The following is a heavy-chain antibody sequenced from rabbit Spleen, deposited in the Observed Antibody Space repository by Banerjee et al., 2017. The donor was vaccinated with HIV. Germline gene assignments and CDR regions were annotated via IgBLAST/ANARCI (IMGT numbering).Heavy chain of an antibody. D-gene: IGHD4-2*01. Sequence: QSLEESGGDLVKPGASLTLTCTASGLDFSSNDWIYWVRQAPGKGLEWIGYIDPIFGITYFANWAKGRFTISKTSSTTVTLQMTSLTAADTATYFCARDAAGREDFNLWGQGTLVTVS. V-gene: IGHV1S40*01. J-gene: IGHJ4*01. CDR3: ARDAAGREDFNL. CDR1: GLDFSSNDW. CDR2: IDPIFGIT.